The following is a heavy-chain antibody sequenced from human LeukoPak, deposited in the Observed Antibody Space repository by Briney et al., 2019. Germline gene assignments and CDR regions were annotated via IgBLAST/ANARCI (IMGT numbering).Heavy chain of an antibody. V-gene: IGHV3-33*01. CDR3: ARGYCTGGNCRPYYYYGMDV. CDR1: GLTFDTYA. J-gene: IGHJ6*02. D-gene: IGHD2-8*02. Sequence: GGCLRLSCAASGLTFDTYAMHWVSQAPGDGLEWMAVIRYDGRRKEYADSVKGRFTVSRDNSKNTLDMQMNSLRAEDTAVYYCARGYCTGGNCRPYYYYGMDVWGQGTTVTVSS. CDR2: IRYDGRRK.